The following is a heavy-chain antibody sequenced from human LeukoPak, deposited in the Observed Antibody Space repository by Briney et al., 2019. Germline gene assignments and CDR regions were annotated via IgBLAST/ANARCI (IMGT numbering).Heavy chain of an antibody. CDR1: GFTFDDYA. CDR3: ARVGLHYGGNSDYMDV. V-gene: IGHV3-9*01. D-gene: IGHD4-23*01. Sequence: GGSLRLSCAASGFTFDDYAMHWVRQAPGKGLEWVSGISWNSGSIGYADSVKGRFTISRDNAKNSLYLQMNSLRAEDTAVYYCARVGLHYGGNSDYMDVWGKGTTVTVSS. J-gene: IGHJ6*03. CDR2: ISWNSGSI.